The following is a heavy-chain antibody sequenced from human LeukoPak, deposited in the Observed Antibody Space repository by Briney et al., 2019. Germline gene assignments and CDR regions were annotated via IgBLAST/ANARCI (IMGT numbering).Heavy chain of an antibody. CDR2: ISSSTGAM. CDR1: GFTFTAYS. Sequence: GGSLRLSCAASGFTFTAYSMNWVRQAPGKGLEWLSCISSSTGAMNYADSVKGRLTISRDKAKKSVFLQMNSLRDEDTAVYYCARGEASAVLDYWGQGTRVTVSS. CDR3: ARGEASAVLDY. D-gene: IGHD6-13*01. V-gene: IGHV3-48*02. J-gene: IGHJ4*02.